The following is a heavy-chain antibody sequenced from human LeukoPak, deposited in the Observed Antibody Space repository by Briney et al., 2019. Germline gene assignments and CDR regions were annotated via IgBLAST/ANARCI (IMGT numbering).Heavy chain of an antibody. Sequence: ASVEVSCKASGYTFTSYDINWVRQATGQGLEWMGWMNPNSGNTGYAQKFQGRVTMTRNTSISTAYMELSSLRSEDTAVYYCARAHYDFWSGYYTVDYWGQGTLVTVSS. J-gene: IGHJ4*02. CDR2: MNPNSGNT. V-gene: IGHV1-8*01. CDR1: GYTFTSYD. CDR3: ARAHYDFWSGYYTVDY. D-gene: IGHD3-3*01.